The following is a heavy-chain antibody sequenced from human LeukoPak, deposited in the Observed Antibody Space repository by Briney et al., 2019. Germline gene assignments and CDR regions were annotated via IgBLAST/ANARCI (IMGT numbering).Heavy chain of an antibody. CDR2: ISSGSSYI. D-gene: IGHD5-18*01. CDR1: GFTFSSYS. V-gene: IGHV3-21*01. J-gene: IGHJ3*02. CDR3: ARVLNSYVYSPDAFDI. Sequence: GGSLRLSCAASGFTFSSYSMNWVRQAPGKGLEWVSSISSGSSYIDYADSVKGRFTISRDNAKNSLYLQMNSLRAEDTAVYYCARVLNSYVYSPDAFDIWGQGTRVTVSA.